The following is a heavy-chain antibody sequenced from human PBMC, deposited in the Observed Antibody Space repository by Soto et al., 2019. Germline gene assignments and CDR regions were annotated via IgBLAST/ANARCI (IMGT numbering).Heavy chain of an antibody. D-gene: IGHD1-26*01. Sequence: QVKLVQSGAEVKKPGASVKVSCETSGYTFFSYGITWVRQAPGQGLEWMGWVSGYNGHTNYAQKFQGRVTMTRDISTTTGYMELRNLRSDDTDVYYCARLVGPTSSDNWFDPWGQGTLVTVSS. CDR2: VSGYNGHT. J-gene: IGHJ5*02. CDR3: ARLVGPTSSDNWFDP. V-gene: IGHV1-18*01. CDR1: GYTFFSYG.